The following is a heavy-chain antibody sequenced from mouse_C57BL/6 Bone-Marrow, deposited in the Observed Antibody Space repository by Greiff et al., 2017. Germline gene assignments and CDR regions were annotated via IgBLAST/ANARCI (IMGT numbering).Heavy chain of an antibody. CDR2: IRSKSNNYAT. CDR3: VRLGYYGSSYGAEYFDV. V-gene: IGHV10-1*01. J-gene: IGHJ1*03. CDR1: GFSFNTYA. Sequence: EVKVVESGGGLVQPKGSLKLSCAASGFSFNTYAMNWVRQAPGKGLEWVARIRSKSNNYATYYADSVKDRFTISRDDSESMLYLQMNNLKTEDTAMDYCVRLGYYGSSYGAEYFDVWGTGTTVTVSS. D-gene: IGHD1-1*01.